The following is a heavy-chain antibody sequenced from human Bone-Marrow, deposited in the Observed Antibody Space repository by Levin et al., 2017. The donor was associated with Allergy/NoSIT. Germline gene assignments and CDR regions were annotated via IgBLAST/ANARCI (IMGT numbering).Heavy chain of an antibody. CDR1: YDSIRKYY. CDR2: IFYTSIP. D-gene: IGHD3-10*01. J-gene: IGHJ6*02. Sequence: SQTLSLTCTVSYDSIRKYYWNWLRQSPDKGLEWIGYIFYTSIPNYNPSFGRRLTISTDMSRSQISLTLTSVTAADTAVYYCARDRDIYYGSGSRNNGMDVWGQGTRVTVSS. CDR3: ARDRDIYYGSGSRNNGMDV. V-gene: IGHV4-59*01.